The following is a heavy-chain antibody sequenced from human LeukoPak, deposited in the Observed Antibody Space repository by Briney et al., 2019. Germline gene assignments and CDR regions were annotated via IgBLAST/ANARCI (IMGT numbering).Heavy chain of an antibody. CDR1: GYNFTNYW. V-gene: IGHV5-10-1*01. CDR2: IDPSDSYT. CDR3: AKQGRDGTSWYAGAH. Sequence: GESLRISCKGSGYNFTNYWITWVRQVPGKGLEWMGKIDPSDSYTYYGPSFQGHVTISADKSIGTAYLQWSSLKASDTAIYYCAKQGRDGTSWYAGAHRGQGTLVTVSA. J-gene: IGHJ4*02. D-gene: IGHD2-2*01.